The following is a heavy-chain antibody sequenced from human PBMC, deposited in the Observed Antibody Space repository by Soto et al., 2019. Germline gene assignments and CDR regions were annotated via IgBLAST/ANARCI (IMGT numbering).Heavy chain of an antibody. V-gene: IGHV4-59*08. Sequence: SETLSLTCTVSGGSISSYYWSWIRQPPGKGLEWIGYIYYSGSTNYNPSLKSRVTISVDTSKNQFSLKLSSVTAADTAVYYCARHDFNDYCDYVEMGPFDYWGQGTLVTVSS. CDR2: IYYSGST. CDR3: ARHDFNDYCDYVEMGPFDY. D-gene: IGHD4-17*01. J-gene: IGHJ4*02. CDR1: GGSISSYY.